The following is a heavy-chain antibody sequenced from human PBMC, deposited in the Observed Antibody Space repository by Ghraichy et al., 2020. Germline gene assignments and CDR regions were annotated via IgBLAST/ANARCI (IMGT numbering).Heavy chain of an antibody. CDR2: IRSKANSYAT. D-gene: IGHD7-27*01. J-gene: IGHJ5*02. CDR1: GFTFSGSA. CDR3: TRPTGDRSQSWLDP. Sequence: GGSLRLSCAASGFTFSGSAMHWVRQASGKGLEWVGRIRSKANSYATAYAASVKGRFTISRDDSKNTAYLQMNSLKTEDTAVYYCTRPTGDRSQSWLDPWGQGTLVTVSS. V-gene: IGHV3-73*01.